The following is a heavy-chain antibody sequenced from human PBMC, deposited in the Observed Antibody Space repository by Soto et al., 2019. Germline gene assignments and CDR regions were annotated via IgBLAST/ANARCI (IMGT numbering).Heavy chain of an antibody. V-gene: IGHV3-74*01. CDR3: ASHSYQFWSSYPDPFDY. J-gene: IGHJ4*02. CDR1: GFTFSSYW. CDR2: INSDGSST. D-gene: IGHD3-3*01. Sequence: EVQLVEAGGGLVQPGGSLRLSCAASGFTFSSYWIHWVRQAPGKGLVWVSRINSDGSSTSYADSVKGRCTISSDNAKNTLYLQVNSLRAEDTAVYYCASHSYQFWSSYPDPFDYWGQGTLVTV.